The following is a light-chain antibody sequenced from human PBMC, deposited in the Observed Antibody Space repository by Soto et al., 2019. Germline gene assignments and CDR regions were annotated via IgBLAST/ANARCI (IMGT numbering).Light chain of an antibody. Sequence: DIQMTQSPSSLAASVGYRVTITCRASPSISSYLNWYQQKPGKAPKLLIYAASSLQSGVPSRFSGSGSGTDFTLTISSLHPEDFATYYCQQSYSTPQTFGQGTQ. CDR3: QQSYSTPQT. J-gene: IGKJ1*01. CDR1: PSISSY. V-gene: IGKV1-39*01. CDR2: AAS.